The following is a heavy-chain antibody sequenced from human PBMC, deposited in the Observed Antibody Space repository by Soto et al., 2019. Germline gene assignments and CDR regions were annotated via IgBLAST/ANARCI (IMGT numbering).Heavy chain of an antibody. CDR2: LYSGGTT. J-gene: IGHJ5*02. Sequence: GVLRLSCAASGFIVSNSYMSWVRQAPGKGLEWVSILYSGGTTYYADSVKGRFTFSRDNAANTVFLQMNNLRVEDTAVYYCVRDRGGSYWLDPWGQGTLVTVSS. CDR3: VRDRGGSYWLDP. CDR1: GFIVSNSY. V-gene: IGHV3-53*01. D-gene: IGHD1-26*01.